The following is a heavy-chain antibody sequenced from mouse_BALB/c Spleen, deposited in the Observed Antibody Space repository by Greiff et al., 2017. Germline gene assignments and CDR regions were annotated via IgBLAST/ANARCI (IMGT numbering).Heavy chain of an antibody. V-gene: IGHV2-9*02. Sequence: VQLQESGPGLVAPSQSLSITCTASGFSLTSYGVHWVRQPPGKGLEWLGVIWAGGSTNYNSALMSRLSISKDNSKSQVFLRMNSLQTDDTAMYYCASMITTRSYFDYWGQGTTLTVSS. CDR1: GFSLTSYG. J-gene: IGHJ2*01. CDR3: ASMITTRSYFDY. D-gene: IGHD2-4*01. CDR2: IWAGGST.